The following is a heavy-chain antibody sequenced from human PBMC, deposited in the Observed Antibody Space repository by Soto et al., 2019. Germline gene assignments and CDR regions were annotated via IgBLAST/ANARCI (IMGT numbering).Heavy chain of an antibody. V-gene: IGHV2-70*11. Sequence: SGPTLVNPTQTLTLTCTFSGFSLSTSGMCVSWIRQPPGKALEWLARIDWDDDKYYSTSLKTRLTISKDTSKNQVVLTMTNMDPVDTATYYCARVQTDYSSWPTYFDYWGQGTLVTVSS. J-gene: IGHJ4*02. CDR1: GFSLSTSGMC. CDR2: IDWDDDK. CDR3: ARVQTDYSSWPTYFDY. D-gene: IGHD6-13*01.